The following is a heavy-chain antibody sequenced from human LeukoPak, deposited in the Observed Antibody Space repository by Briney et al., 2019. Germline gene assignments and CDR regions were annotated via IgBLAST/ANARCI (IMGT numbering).Heavy chain of an antibody. J-gene: IGHJ4*02. D-gene: IGHD2-15*01. CDR3: ASKIGYCSSVSCYLDY. CDR2: IRSSGGST. V-gene: IGHV3-23*01. Sequence: GGSLRLSCAASGFTFSNYDMTWARQAPGKGLEWVSAIRSSGGSTDYADSVKGRFTISRDNSKNILYLQMNSLRAEDTAVYYCASKIGYCSSVSCYLDYWGQGTLVTVSS. CDR1: GFTFSNYD.